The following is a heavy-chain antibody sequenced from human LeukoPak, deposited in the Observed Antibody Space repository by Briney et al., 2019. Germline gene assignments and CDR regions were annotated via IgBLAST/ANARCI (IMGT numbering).Heavy chain of an antibody. Sequence: SETLSLTCAVYGGSFSGYYWSWIRQPPGKGLEWIGEINHSGSTNYNPSLKSRVTISVDTSKNQFSLKLGSVTAADTAVYYCATSRGDSSGYYSVYWGQGTLVTVSS. CDR1: GGSFSGYY. CDR3: ATSRGDSSGYYSVY. D-gene: IGHD3-22*01. J-gene: IGHJ4*02. V-gene: IGHV4-34*01. CDR2: INHSGST.